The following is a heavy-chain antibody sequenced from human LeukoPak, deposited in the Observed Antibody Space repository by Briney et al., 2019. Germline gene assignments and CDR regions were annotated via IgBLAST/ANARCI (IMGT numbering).Heavy chain of an antibody. CDR1: GGSFSGYY. V-gene: IGHV4-34*01. D-gene: IGHD1-26*01. Sequence: SETLSLTCAVYGGSFSGYYWSWIRQPPGKGLEWIGEIDHSGRTNSNASLKSRVTLSVDTSKNQFSLKLSSVTAADTAVYYCARDTNRWELRSHDAFDIWGQGTMVTVSS. CDR3: ARDTNRWELRSHDAFDI. J-gene: IGHJ3*02. CDR2: IDHSGRT.